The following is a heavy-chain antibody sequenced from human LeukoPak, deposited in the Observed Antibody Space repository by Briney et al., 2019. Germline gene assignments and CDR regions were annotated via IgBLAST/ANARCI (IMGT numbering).Heavy chain of an antibody. V-gene: IGHV3-30*02. CDR3: AKDFIAARPSLRGAFDI. D-gene: IGHD6-6*01. CDR2: IRYDGSNK. Sequence: GGSLRLSCAASGFTFSSYGMHWVRQAPGKGLEWVAFIRYDGSNKYYADSVKGRFTISRDNSKNTLYLQMNSLRAEDTAVYYCAKDFIAARPSLRGAFDIWGQGTMVTVSS. CDR1: GFTFSSYG. J-gene: IGHJ3*02.